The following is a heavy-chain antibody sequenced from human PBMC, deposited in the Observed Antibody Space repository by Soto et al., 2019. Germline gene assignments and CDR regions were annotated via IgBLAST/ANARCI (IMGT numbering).Heavy chain of an antibody. Sequence: PSESLSLTCTVSGDSMCISSYYGGWIRQHPGKGLEWIGSIYYSGSTYYNPSLKSRVTISVDTSKNQFSLKLSSVTAADTAVYYCARLAIAAAAGDLLEPIKGLRGRIPKSSYYYYGMDVWGQGTTVTVSS. J-gene: IGHJ6*02. V-gene: IGHV4-39*01. CDR2: IYYSGST. CDR3: ARLAIAAAAGDLLEPIKGLRGRIPKSSYYYYGMDV. D-gene: IGHD6-13*01. CDR1: GDSMCISSYY.